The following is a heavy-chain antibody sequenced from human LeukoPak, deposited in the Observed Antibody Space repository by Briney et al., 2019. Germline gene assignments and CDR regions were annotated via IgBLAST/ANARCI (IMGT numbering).Heavy chain of an antibody. Sequence: SVKVSCKASGGTFSSYAISWVRQAPGQGLEWMGGIIPTFGTANYAQKFQGRVTITADKSMSTAYMELSSLRSEDTAVYYCARDEVGYCSGGSCYPRTYYYYYMDVWGKGTTVTVSS. CDR1: GGTFSSYA. D-gene: IGHD2-15*01. V-gene: IGHV1-69*06. CDR3: ARDEVGYCSGGSCYPRTYYYYYMDV. J-gene: IGHJ6*03. CDR2: IIPTFGTA.